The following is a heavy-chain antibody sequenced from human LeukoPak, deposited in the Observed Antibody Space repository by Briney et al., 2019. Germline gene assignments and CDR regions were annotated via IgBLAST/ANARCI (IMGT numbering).Heavy chain of an antibody. CDR3: ARDMVAGTYDY. J-gene: IGHJ4*02. Sequence: GGSLRLSCAASGFTFSSYSMNWVRQAPGKGLEWVSSISSSSSYIYYADSVKGRFTISRDNAKNSLYLQMNSLRAEDTAVYYCARDMVAGTYDYWGQGTLVIVSS. CDR2: ISSSSSYI. CDR1: GFTFSSYS. D-gene: IGHD6-19*01. V-gene: IGHV3-21*01.